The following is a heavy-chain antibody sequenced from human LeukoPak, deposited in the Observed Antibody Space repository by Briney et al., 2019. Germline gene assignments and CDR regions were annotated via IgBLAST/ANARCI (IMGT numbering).Heavy chain of an antibody. J-gene: IGHJ4*02. V-gene: IGHV3-30*18. Sequence: GGSLRLSCAASGFIFSNYGMYWVRQAPGKGVEWVAVISYDGSNKYYADSVKGRFTISRDNSKNTLSLQMNSLRAEDTAVYYCAKEGHGGSSWPYYFDYWGQGTLVTVSS. CDR1: GFIFSNYG. CDR2: ISYDGSNK. D-gene: IGHD6-13*01. CDR3: AKEGHGGSSWPYYFDY.